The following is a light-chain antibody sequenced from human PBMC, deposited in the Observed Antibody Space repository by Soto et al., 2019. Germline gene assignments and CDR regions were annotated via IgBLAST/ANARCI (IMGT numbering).Light chain of an antibody. CDR3: QQYNNWPLT. CDR2: RAS. V-gene: IGKV3-15*01. J-gene: IGKJ4*01. CDR1: PSVSRD. Sequence: EIVFKQSPDTLSLAPGVKSTLSCPASPSVSRDSLAWYQQKPGQAPRLVIYRASTRATGGPARFSGSGSGTEFTLTISSLQSEDFEVYYCQQYNNWPLTFGGGTKVDIK.